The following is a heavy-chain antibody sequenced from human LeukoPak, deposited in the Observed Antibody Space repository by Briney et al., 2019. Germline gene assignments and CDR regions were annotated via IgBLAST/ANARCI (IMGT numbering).Heavy chain of an antibody. CDR3: ARVYRLGVFDY. Sequence: SETLSLTCTVSGGSISSGGYYWSWIRQHPGKGLEWIGYIYYSGSTNYNPSLKSRVTISVDTSKNQFSLKLSSVTAADTAVYYCARVYRLGVFDYWGQGTLVTVSS. CDR1: GGSISSGGYY. D-gene: IGHD3-16*02. CDR2: IYYSGST. J-gene: IGHJ4*02. V-gene: IGHV4-61*08.